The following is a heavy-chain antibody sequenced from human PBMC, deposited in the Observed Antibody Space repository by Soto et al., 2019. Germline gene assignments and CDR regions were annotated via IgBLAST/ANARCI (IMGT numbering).Heavy chain of an antibody. D-gene: IGHD3-10*01. CDR1: GYTFTNHY. J-gene: IGHJ5*02. V-gene: IGHV1-46*03. Sequence: ASVKVSCEASGYTFTNHYMHWVRQAPEQGLEWMGIINPSGGSTSYSQKFQGRITLTRDTSTSTFYMELSSLRSEDTAVYYCARKAYHYSAGSFDPWGQGTPVTV. CDR2: INPSGGST. CDR3: ARKAYHYSAGSFDP.